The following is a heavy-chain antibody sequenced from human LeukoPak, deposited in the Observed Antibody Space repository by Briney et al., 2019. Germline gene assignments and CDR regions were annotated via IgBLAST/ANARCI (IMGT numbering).Heavy chain of an antibody. V-gene: IGHV4-59*01. J-gene: IGHJ5*02. D-gene: IGHD6-13*01. CDR3: ASIAAAGTLDP. CDR1: GGSISSYY. CDR2: IYYSGST. Sequence: SETLSLTCTVSGGSISSYYWSWIRQPPGKGLEWIGHIYYSGSTNYNPSLKSRVTISVDTSKNQFSLKLSSVTAADTAVYYCASIAAAGTLDPWGQGTLVTVSS.